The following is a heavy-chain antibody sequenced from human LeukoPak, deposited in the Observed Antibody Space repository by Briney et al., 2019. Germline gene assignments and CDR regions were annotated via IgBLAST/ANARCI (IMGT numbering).Heavy chain of an antibody. Sequence: GGSLRLSCAASGFTFSSYGMHWVRQAPGKGLEWVAVISYDGSNKYYADSVKGRFTISRDNSKNTLYLQMNSLRAEDTAVYYCAKTRRGVGFGAGWDAFDIWGQGTMVTVSS. J-gene: IGHJ3*02. CDR2: ISYDGSNK. V-gene: IGHV3-30*18. CDR3: AKTRRGVGFGAGWDAFDI. D-gene: IGHD3-10*01. CDR1: GFTFSSYG.